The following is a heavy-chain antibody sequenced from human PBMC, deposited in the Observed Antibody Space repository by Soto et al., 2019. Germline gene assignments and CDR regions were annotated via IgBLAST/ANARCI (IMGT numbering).Heavy chain of an antibody. Sequence: GGSLTLSCAGPGFNISDYSMNWVRQAPGKGLEWVSYISGVGRTTYYTKSVKGRFTISRDNAKNSLFLQMNSLRVEDTAVYYCAREIAVAGPNWFDTWGQGALVTVSS. CDR3: AREIAVAGPNWFDT. CDR2: ISGVGRTT. CDR1: GFNISDYS. D-gene: IGHD6-19*01. V-gene: IGHV3-48*04. J-gene: IGHJ5*02.